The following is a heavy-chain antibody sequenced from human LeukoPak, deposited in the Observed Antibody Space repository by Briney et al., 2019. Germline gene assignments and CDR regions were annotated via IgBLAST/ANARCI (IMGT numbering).Heavy chain of an antibody. CDR1: GFTFSSYG. V-gene: IGHV3-30*02. D-gene: IGHD6-19*01. CDR3: AGASGWYVGY. CDR2: IRYDGSNK. J-gene: IGHJ4*02. Sequence: PGGSLRLSCAASGFTFSSYGMHWVRQAPGKGLEWVAFIRYDGSNKYYADSVKGRFTISRDNSKNTLYLQMDSLRAEDTAVYYCAGASGWYVGYWGQGTLVTVSS.